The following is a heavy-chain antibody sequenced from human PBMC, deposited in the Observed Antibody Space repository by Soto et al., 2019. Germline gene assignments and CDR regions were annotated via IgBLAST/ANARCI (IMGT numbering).Heavy chain of an antibody. CDR2: IYYSGST. V-gene: IGHV4-59*08. CDR1: GGSISSYY. J-gene: IGHJ5*02. Sequence: SETLSLTCTVSGGSISSYYWSWIRQPPGKGLEWIGYIYYSGSTNYNPSLKSRVTISVDTSKNQFSLKLSSVTAADTAVYYCARRGLVAPGWFAPWGQGTLVTVSS. D-gene: IGHD2-2*01. CDR3: ARRGLVAPGWFAP.